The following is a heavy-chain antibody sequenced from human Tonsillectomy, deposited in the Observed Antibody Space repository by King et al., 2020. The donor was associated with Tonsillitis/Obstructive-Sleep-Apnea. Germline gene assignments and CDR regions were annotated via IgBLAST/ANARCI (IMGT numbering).Heavy chain of an antibody. CDR2: IYPGDSDT. V-gene: IGHV5-51*01. Sequence: VQLVESGAEVKKPGESLKISCKGSGYSFTSYWIGWVRQMPGKGLEWMGIIYPGDSDTRYSPSFQGQVTISADKSISNAYLQWSSLNASDTAMYYCARGPMVRGDVFDYWGQGTLVTVSS. J-gene: IGHJ4*02. CDR3: ARGPMVRGDVFDY. D-gene: IGHD3-10*01. CDR1: GYSFTSYW.